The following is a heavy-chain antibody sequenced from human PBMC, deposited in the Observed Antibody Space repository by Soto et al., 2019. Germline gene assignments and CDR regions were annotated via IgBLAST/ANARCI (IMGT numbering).Heavy chain of an antibody. CDR3: AREGQAPYSYYGMHV. CDR1: GGSISSYY. V-gene: IGHV4-59*01. D-gene: IGHD2-21*01. Sequence: SETLSLTCTVSGGSISSYYWSWIRQPPGKGLEWIGYIYYSGSTNYNPSLKSRVTISVDTSKNQFSLKLSSVTAADTAVYYCAREGQAPYSYYGMHVWGHGPAVTVPS. J-gene: IGHJ6*02. CDR2: IYYSGST.